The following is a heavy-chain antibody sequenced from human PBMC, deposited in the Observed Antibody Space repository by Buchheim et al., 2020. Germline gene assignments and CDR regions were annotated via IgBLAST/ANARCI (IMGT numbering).Heavy chain of an antibody. D-gene: IGHD6-19*01. J-gene: IGHJ6*02. CDR3: AKDQNIAVSENYYYAMDV. Sequence: EVQLLESGGGLVQPGGSLRLSCAASGFTFSSYAMSWVRQAPGKGLEWVSVISGSGGSTYYADSVKGRFTISRDNSKNTLYLQMNSLRADDTAVYYCAKDQNIAVSENYYYAMDVWGQGTT. V-gene: IGHV3-23*01. CDR2: ISGSGGST. CDR1: GFTFSSYA.